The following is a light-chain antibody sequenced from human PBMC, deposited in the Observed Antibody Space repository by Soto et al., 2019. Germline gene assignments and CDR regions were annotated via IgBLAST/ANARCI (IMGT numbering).Light chain of an antibody. CDR2: EVN. CDR1: SSNVGSYKL. J-gene: IGLJ1*01. V-gene: IGLV2-23*02. CDR3: CSSGGSPTYV. Sequence: QSVLTQPASVSGSPGQSITISCTGTSSNVGSYKLVSWYQQHPGKAPKLMIFEVNKRPSGVSNRFSGSKSGNTASLTISGLKGEDEADYYCCSSGGSPTYVFGTGTKVTV.